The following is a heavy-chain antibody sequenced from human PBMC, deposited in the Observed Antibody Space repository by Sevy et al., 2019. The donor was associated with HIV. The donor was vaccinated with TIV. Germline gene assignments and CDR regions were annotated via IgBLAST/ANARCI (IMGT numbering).Heavy chain of an antibody. CDR3: ARNRVRSSGRRLEAFDI. D-gene: IGHD3-22*01. Sequence: SETRSLTCAVSGYSISSSNWWGWIRQPPGKGLEWIGYIYYSGRTYHNPSLKSRVSMSVDTSKNQFSLKLSSVTAVDTAVYYCARNRVRSSGRRLEAFDIWGQGTMVTVSS. CDR2: IYYSGRT. J-gene: IGHJ3*02. CDR1: GYSISSSNW. V-gene: IGHV4-28*01.